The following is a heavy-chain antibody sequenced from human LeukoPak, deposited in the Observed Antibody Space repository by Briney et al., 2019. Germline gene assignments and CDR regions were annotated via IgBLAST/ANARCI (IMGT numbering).Heavy chain of an antibody. CDR3: TTAAGYSYGQY. CDR2: LYIGGNT. D-gene: IGHD5-18*01. J-gene: IGHJ4*02. CDR1: GLTFSSNY. Sequence: GGSPRLSCAASGLTFSSNYMNWVRQAPGRGLEWVSALYIGGNTYYADSVRGRFTISRDNSKNTLYLQMNSLRAEDTAIYYCTTAAGYSYGQYWGQGTLVTVSS. V-gene: IGHV3-53*01.